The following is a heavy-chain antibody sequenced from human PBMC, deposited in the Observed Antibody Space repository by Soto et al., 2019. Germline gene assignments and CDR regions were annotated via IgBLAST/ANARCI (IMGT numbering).Heavy chain of an antibody. J-gene: IGHJ4*02. CDR1: GGTFSSYA. V-gene: IGHV1-18*01. CDR3: ARIEMFWQCQDY. D-gene: IGHD3-9*01. CDR2: ISAYNGNT. Sequence: ASVKVSCKASGGTFSSYAISWVRQAPGQGLEWMGWISAYNGNTNYAQKLQGRVTMTTDTSTSTAYMELRSLRSDDTAVYYCARIEMFWQCQDYWGQGTLVTVSS.